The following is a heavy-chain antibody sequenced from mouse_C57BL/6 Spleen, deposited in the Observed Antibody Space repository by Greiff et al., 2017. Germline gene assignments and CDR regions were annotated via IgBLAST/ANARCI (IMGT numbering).Heavy chain of an antibody. V-gene: IGHV5-4*01. CDR2: ISDGGSYT. CDR1: GFTFSSYA. CDR3: AREGGNYYCYFEG. J-gene: IGHJ1*03. Sequence: EVQRVESGGGLVKPGGSLKLSCAASGFTFSSYAMAWVRQTPEKRLEWVATISDGGSYTYYPDNVKGRFTISRDNAKNNLYLQMSHLKSEDTAMYYCAREGGNYYCYFEGWGTGTTVTVSS. D-gene: IGHD2-1*01.